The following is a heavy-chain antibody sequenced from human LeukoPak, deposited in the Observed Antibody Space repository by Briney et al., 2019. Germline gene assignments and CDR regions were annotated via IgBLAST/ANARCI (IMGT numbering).Heavy chain of an antibody. CDR3: ARAQAYQLLSFNY. V-gene: IGHV3-11*01. Sequence: GGSLRLSCAASGFTFSDYYMSWIRQAPGKGLEWVSYISSSGSTIYYADSVKGRFTISRDNAKNSLYLQMNSLRAEDTAVYYCARAQAYQLLSFNYWGQGTLVTVSS. J-gene: IGHJ4*02. CDR1: GFTFSDYY. D-gene: IGHD2-2*01. CDR2: ISSSGSTI.